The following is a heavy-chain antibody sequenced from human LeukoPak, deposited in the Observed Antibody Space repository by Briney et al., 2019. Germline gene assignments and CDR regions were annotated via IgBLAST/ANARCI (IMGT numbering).Heavy chain of an antibody. CDR3: ARGGIARDGEYYFDY. V-gene: IGHV3-66*01. CDR2: IYSGGST. Sequence: GGSLRLSCAASGFTVSSNYMSWVRQAPGKGLEWVSVIYSGGSTYYADSVKGRFTISRDNSKNTLYLQMNSLRAEDTAVYYCARGGIARDGEYYFDYWGQGTLVTVSS. D-gene: IGHD3-10*01. CDR1: GFTVSSNY. J-gene: IGHJ4*02.